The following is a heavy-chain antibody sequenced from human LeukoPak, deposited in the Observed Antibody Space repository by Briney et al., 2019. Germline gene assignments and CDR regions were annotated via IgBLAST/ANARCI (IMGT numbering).Heavy chain of an antibody. CDR1: GFTFSSYS. J-gene: IGHJ4*02. V-gene: IGHV3-48*04. D-gene: IGHD2-2*01. Sequence: GSLRLSSAASGFTFSSYSMNWVRQAPGKGLEGVSYISSSSSTIYYADSVKGRFTISRDNAKNSLYLQMNSLRAEDTAVYYCARDGDCSSTSCLDYWGQGTLVTVSS. CDR2: ISSSSSTI. CDR3: ARDGDCSSTSCLDY.